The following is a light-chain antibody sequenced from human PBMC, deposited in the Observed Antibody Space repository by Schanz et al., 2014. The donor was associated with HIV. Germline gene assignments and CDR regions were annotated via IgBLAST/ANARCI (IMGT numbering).Light chain of an antibody. Sequence: DIQLTQSPSFLSASVGDRVTITCRASQGISSSLAWYQQKPGKAPKLLIYGASTLQSGVPSRFSGSGSGTEFTLTISSLQPEDFATYYCQQLNNFFTFGGGTRVEV. J-gene: IGKJ4*01. CDR3: QQLNNFFT. CDR2: GAS. CDR1: QGISSS. V-gene: IGKV1-9*01.